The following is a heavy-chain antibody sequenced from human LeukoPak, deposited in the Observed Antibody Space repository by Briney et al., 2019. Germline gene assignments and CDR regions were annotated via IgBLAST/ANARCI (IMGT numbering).Heavy chain of an antibody. Sequence: SVKVSCKASGGTFSSYAISWVRQAPGQGLEWMGRIIPIFGTANYAQKFQGRVTITTDESTSTAYMELSSLRSEDTAVYYCARALYSNELYDYWGQGTLVTVSS. J-gene: IGHJ4*02. CDR2: IIPIFGTA. D-gene: IGHD4-11*01. CDR3: ARALYSNELYDY. V-gene: IGHV1-69*05. CDR1: GGTFSSYA.